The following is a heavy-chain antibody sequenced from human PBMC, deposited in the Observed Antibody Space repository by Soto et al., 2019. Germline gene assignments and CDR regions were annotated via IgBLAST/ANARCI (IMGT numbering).Heavy chain of an antibody. D-gene: IGHD3-22*01. CDR1: GGSISSGGYY. CDR2: IYYSGST. V-gene: IGHV4-31*03. J-gene: IGHJ2*01. CDR3: ARSPSDRGTMIVVVITTAWWYFDL. Sequence: QVQLQESGPGLVKPSQTLSLTCTVSGGSISSGGYYWSWIRQHPGKGLEWIGYIYYSGSTYYNPSLKSRVTISVDTSKNQFSLKLSSVTAADTAVYYCARSPSDRGTMIVVVITTAWWYFDLWGRGTLVTVSS.